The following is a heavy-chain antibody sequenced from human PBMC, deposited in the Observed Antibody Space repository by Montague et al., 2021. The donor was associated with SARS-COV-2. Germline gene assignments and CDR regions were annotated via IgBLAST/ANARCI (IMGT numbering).Heavy chain of an antibody. CDR3: ARSTVGTSHFDY. V-gene: IGHV4-39*01. Sequence: SETLSLTCTVSGGSFFSNSFYWGWIRQSPGQGLEWIGNVLSSGSTFYNPSLRSRVTMSEDMSKNQFSLKLMSVTAADTAVYYCARSTVGTSHFDYWGQGTLVTVSS. D-gene: IGHD1-26*01. CDR2: VLSSGST. CDR1: GGSFFSNSFY. J-gene: IGHJ4*02.